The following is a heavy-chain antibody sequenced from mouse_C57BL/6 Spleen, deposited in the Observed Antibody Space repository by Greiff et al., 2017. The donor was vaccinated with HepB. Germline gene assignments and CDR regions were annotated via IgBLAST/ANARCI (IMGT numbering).Heavy chain of an antibody. Sequence: QVQLQQPGAELVKPGASVKLSCKASGYTFTSYWMHWVKQRPGQGLEWIGMIHPNSGSTNYNEKFKSKATLTVDKSSSTAYMQLSSLTSEDSAVYYCAIVITTVVEYFDVWGTGTTVTVSS. CDR1: GYTFTSYW. CDR2: IHPNSGST. J-gene: IGHJ1*03. CDR3: AIVITTVVEYFDV. V-gene: IGHV1-64*01. D-gene: IGHD1-1*01.